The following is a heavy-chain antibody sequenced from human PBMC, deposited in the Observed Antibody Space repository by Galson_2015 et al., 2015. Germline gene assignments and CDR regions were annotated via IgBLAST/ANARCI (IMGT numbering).Heavy chain of an antibody. J-gene: IGHJ4*02. CDR1: GFTFSSYS. Sequence: SLRLSCAASGFTFSSYSMNWVRQAPGKGLVWVSRINSDGSSTSYADSVKGRFTISRDNAKNTLYLQMNSLRAEDTAVYYCARDKSDYYDSSGYQYWGQGTLVTVSP. V-gene: IGHV3-74*01. D-gene: IGHD3-22*01. CDR3: ARDKSDYYDSSGYQY. CDR2: INSDGSST.